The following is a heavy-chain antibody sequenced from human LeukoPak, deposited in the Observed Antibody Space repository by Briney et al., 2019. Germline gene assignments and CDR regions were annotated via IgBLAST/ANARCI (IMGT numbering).Heavy chain of an antibody. CDR1: GFTFSSYA. CDR3: ARDKGGGIDY. V-gene: IGHV3-30*04. Sequence: GGSLRLSCAASGFTFSSYAMHWVRQAPGKGLEWVAVISYDGSNKYYADSVKGRFTISRDNSKNTLYLQMNSLRAEDTAVYYCARDKGGGIDYWGQGTLVTVSP. J-gene: IGHJ4*02. CDR2: ISYDGSNK.